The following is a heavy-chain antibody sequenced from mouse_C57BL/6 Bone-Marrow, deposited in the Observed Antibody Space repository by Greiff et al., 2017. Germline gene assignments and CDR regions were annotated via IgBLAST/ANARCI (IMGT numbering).Heavy chain of an antibody. CDR3: TTFRIGGFDY. Sequence: VQLQQSGAELVRPGASVKLSCTASGFNIKDDYMHWVKQRPEQGLEWIGWIDPENGDTEYASKFQGKATITADTSSNTAYLQLSSLTSEDTAVYYCTTFRIGGFDYWGQGTTLTVSS. V-gene: IGHV14-4*01. J-gene: IGHJ2*01. CDR1: GFNIKDDY. D-gene: IGHD2-14*01. CDR2: IDPENGDT.